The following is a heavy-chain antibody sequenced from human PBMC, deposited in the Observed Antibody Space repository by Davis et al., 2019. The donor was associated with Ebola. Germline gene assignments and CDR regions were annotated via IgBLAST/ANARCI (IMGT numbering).Heavy chain of an antibody. V-gene: IGHV3-21*01. CDR2: YGTSADT. CDR1: GFTFRSYG. Sequence: GESLKISCAASGFTFRSYGMNWVRQAPGKGLEWVSTYGTSADTYYTDSVQGRFTISRDNAKNTVYLQMNSLRAEDTAVYYCARGGDAHAFDIWGQGTLVTVSS. D-gene: IGHD3-16*01. J-gene: IGHJ4*02. CDR3: ARGGDAHAFDI.